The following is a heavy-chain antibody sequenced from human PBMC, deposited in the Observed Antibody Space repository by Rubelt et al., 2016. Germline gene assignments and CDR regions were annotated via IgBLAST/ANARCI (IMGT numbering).Heavy chain of an antibody. J-gene: IGHJ5*01. CDR3: ARDRVAVRGCFDS. V-gene: IGHV3-33*01. D-gene: IGHD6-6*01. Sequence: GRSLRLSCAASGFTFSNYGMHWVRQASGKGLEWVAIIWYDGGNKYYADSVKGRFTISRDNSKNTLYLQMNSLRVEDTGVYYCARDRVAVRGCFDSWGQGTLVTVSS. CDR1: GFTFSNYG. CDR2: IWYDGGNK.